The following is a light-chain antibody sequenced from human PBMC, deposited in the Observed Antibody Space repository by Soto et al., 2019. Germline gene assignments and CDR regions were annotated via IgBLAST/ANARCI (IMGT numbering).Light chain of an antibody. V-gene: IGLV2-8*01. J-gene: IGLJ3*02. CDR1: SSDVGCYNY. Sequence: QSALTQPPSASGSPGQSVTISCTGTSSDVGCYNYVSWYQQYPGRAPKLMIYEVTKRPSGVPDRFSGSKSGNTASLTVSGLQAEDEADYYGSSYAASNNFYFVFGGGTKLTVL. CDR2: EVT. CDR3: SSYAASNNFYFV.